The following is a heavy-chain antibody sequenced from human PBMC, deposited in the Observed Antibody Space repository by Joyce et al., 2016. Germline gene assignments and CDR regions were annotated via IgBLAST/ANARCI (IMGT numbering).Heavy chain of an antibody. J-gene: IGHJ3*02. V-gene: IGHV3-48*01. CDR3: AKADYGDKIDAFDI. CDR1: GFTFSRYS. CDR2: ISSSSSTI. Sequence: EVQLVESGGGLVQPGGSLRLSGAASGFTFSRYSMNWVRQDPGKGREWVSYISSSSSTIYYADSVKGRFTISRDNAKNSLYLQMNSLRAEDTAVYYCAKADYGDKIDAFDIWGQGTMVTVSS. D-gene: IGHD4-17*01.